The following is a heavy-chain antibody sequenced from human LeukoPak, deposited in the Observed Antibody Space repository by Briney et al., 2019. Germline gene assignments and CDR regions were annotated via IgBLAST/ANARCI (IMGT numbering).Heavy chain of an antibody. CDR1: GASISSHY. V-gene: IGHV4-59*08. Sequence: KPSETLSLTCTVSGASISSHYWSWIRQSPGKGLVRIGYISDTGTTNYNPSLKSRVTISVDTAKNQFSLSMRSVTAADTAVYFCARHEGIPAALFMLDVWGQGTTVIVSS. J-gene: IGHJ6*02. CDR3: ARHEGIPAALFMLDV. CDR2: ISDTGTT. D-gene: IGHD2-2*01.